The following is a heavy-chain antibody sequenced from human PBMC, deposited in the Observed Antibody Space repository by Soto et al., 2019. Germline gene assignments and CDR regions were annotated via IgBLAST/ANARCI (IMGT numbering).Heavy chain of an antibody. J-gene: IGHJ4*02. D-gene: IGHD6-19*01. Sequence: ASVKVSCKASGYTFTSDYMHWVRQAPGQGLEWMGIINPSGGSTSYAQKFQGRVTMTRDTSTSTVYMELSSLRSEDTAVYYCARGEKGIAVAGTTSGVDYWGQGTLVTVSS. CDR3: ARGEKGIAVAGTTSGVDY. CDR2: INPSGGST. V-gene: IGHV1-46*03. CDR1: GYTFTSDY.